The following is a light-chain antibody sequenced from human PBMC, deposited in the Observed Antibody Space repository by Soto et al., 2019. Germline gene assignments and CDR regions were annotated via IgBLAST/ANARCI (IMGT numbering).Light chain of an antibody. CDR2: KAS. Sequence: DIQMTQSPSTLSASVGDRVTITCRASQSISSWLAWYQQKPGKAPKLLIYKASSLESGVPSRFSGSGSGTVFTLTISRLQPDDFANYFCQQYNSYSTFGPGTKVDIK. CDR1: QSISSW. J-gene: IGKJ3*01. CDR3: QQYNSYST. V-gene: IGKV1-5*03.